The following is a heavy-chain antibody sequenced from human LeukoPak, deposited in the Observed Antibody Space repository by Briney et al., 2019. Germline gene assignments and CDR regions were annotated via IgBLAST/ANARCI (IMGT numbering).Heavy chain of an antibody. J-gene: IGHJ4*02. CDR2: INTDGSST. Sequence: GGSLRLACAASGFTFSTYWRHWVRQAPGKGLVWVSRINTDGSSTTYADSVKGRFTLSRDNARNTLFLQMNSLRAEDTAVYYCARDPKTNYFDYWGQGTLVTVSS. CDR3: ARDPKTNYFDY. D-gene: IGHD1-14*01. CDR1: GFTFSTYW. V-gene: IGHV3-74*01.